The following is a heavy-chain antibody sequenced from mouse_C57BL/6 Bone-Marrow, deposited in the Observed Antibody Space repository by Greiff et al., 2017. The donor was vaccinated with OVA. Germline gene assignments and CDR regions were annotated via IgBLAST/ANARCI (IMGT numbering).Heavy chain of an antibody. CDR2: ISSGGSYT. CDR1: GFTFSSYG. V-gene: IGHV5-6*01. J-gene: IGHJ2*01. CDR3: ARHYYDSSSFDY. D-gene: IGHD1-1*01. Sequence: EVKLVESGGDLVKPGGSLKLSCAASGFTFSSYGMSWVRQTPDKRLEWVATISSGGSYTYYPDSVKGRFTITRDNSKNTLYLQMSSLTTEDTAVYYCARHYYDSSSFDYWGQGTTLTVSA.